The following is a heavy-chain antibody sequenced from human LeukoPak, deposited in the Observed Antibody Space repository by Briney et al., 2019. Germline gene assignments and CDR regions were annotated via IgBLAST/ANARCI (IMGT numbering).Heavy chain of an antibody. V-gene: IGHV1-2*02. CDR3: ARDSSHYELERRRAVGYYYGMDV. CDR2: IIPNSGDT. D-gene: IGHD1-1*01. Sequence: GASVKVSCKTSGYTFTDYGISWVRQAPGQGLEWMGWIIPNSGDTTYAQKFQGRVTMTRDTSTSTVYMELSSLRSEDTAVYYCARDSSHYELERRRAVGYYYGMDVWGQGTTVTVSS. J-gene: IGHJ6*02. CDR1: GYTFTDYG.